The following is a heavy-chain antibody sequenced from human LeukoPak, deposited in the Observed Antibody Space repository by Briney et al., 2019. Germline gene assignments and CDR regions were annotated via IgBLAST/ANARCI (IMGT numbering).Heavy chain of an antibody. CDR1: GGSVSSGSYY. CDR2: IYYSGST. D-gene: IGHD6-19*01. V-gene: IGHV4-39*01. Sequence: TSETLSLTCTVSGGSVSSGSYYCGWIRQPPGKGLEWIGTIYYSGSTYYNPSLKSRVTISVDTSKNQFSLKLSSVTAADTAVYYCARRSGYSSAWVFDYWGQGTLVTVSS. J-gene: IGHJ4*02. CDR3: ARRSGYSSAWVFDY.